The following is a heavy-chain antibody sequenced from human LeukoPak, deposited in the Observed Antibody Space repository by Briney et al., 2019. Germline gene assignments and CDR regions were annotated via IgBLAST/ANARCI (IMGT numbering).Heavy chain of an antibody. Sequence: GGSLRLSCAASGFTFSSYAMSWVRQAPGKGLEWVSAISGSGGSTYYADSVKGRFTISRDNSKNTLYLQMNSLRAEDTAVYYCARVMRGSGPTLGYGMDVWGQGTTVTVSS. J-gene: IGHJ6*02. CDR3: ARVMRGSGPTLGYGMDV. CDR2: ISGSGGST. CDR1: GFTFSSYA. D-gene: IGHD3-10*01. V-gene: IGHV3-23*01.